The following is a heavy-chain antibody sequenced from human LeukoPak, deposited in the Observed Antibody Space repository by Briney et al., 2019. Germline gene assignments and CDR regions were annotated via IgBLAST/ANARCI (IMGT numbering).Heavy chain of an antibody. CDR3: TTELDVRPNHY. J-gene: IGHJ4*02. CDR1: GLAFSNAW. CDR2: IKRKSDGGTT. D-gene: IGHD1-14*01. V-gene: IGHV3-15*01. Sequence: NSGGSLRLSCAASGLAFSNAWMSCVRQVPGKGLEGGGRIKRKSDGGTTDYAAPVKGRFTISRDDSKNTLYLQMNRLKGEDTAVYYCTTELDVRPNHYWGQGTLVTVSS.